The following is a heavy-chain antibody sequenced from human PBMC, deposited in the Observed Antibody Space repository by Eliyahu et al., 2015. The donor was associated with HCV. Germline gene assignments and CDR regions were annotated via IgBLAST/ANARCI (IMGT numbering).Heavy chain of an antibody. CDR3: VRLGYCSSTSCYPSFDY. CDR1: XFTFSSXA. Sequence: EVQLVESGGGLVQPGGSLRLSCXASXFTFSSXAMXWVRQAPGKGLEYVSAISSNGGSTYYADSVKGRFTISRDNSKNTLYLQMSSLRAEDTAVYYCVRLGYCSSTSCYPSFDYWGQGTLVTVSS. CDR2: ISSNGGST. J-gene: IGHJ4*02. D-gene: IGHD2-2*01. V-gene: IGHV3-64D*06.